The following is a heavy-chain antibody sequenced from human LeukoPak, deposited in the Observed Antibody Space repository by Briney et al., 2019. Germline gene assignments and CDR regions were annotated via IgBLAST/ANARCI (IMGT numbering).Heavy chain of an antibody. J-gene: IGHJ3*02. V-gene: IGHV4-31*03. CDR3: ARDLDDYGGNSHAFDI. CDR2: IYYSGST. D-gene: IGHD4-23*01. CDR1: GGSISSGGYY. Sequence: SQTLSLTCTVSGGSISSGGYYWSWIRQHPGKGLEWIGYIYYSGSTYYNPSLKSRVTISVDTSKNQFSLKLSSVTAADTAVYYCARDLDDYGGNSHAFDIWGQGTMVTVSS.